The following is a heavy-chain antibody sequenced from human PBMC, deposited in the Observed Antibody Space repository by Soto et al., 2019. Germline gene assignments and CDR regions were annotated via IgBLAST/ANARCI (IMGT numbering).Heavy chain of an antibody. CDR2: ISGSGGST. CDR1: GFTFSSYA. CDR3: AKARPIGLREYQLLADFDY. J-gene: IGHJ4*02. D-gene: IGHD2-2*01. Sequence: GGSLRLSCAASGFTFSSYAMSWVRQAPGKGLEWVSAISGSGGSTYYADSVKGRFTISRDNSKNTLYLQMNSLRAEDTAVYYCAKARPIGLREYQLLADFDYWGQGTLVTVSS. V-gene: IGHV3-23*01.